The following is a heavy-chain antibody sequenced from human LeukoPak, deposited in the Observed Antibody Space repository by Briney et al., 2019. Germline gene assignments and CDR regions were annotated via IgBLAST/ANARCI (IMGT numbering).Heavy chain of an antibody. CDR3: ARDLALSVFGVTNNTDY. Sequence: ASVRVSCKASGYTFTSYYMHWVRQAPGQGLEWMGIINPSGGSTSYAQKFQGRVTMTRDTSTSTVYMELSSLRSEDTAVYYCARDLALSVFGVTNNTDYWGQGTLVTVSS. J-gene: IGHJ4*02. CDR2: INPSGGST. CDR1: GYTFTSYY. D-gene: IGHD3-3*01. V-gene: IGHV1-46*01.